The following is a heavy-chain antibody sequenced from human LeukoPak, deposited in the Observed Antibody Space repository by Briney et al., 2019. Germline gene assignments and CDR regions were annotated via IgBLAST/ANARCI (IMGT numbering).Heavy chain of an antibody. Sequence: ASVKVSCKASGYTFTGYYMHWVRQAPGQGLEWMGWINPNSGGTNYAQKFQGRVTMTRDTSISTAYMELSRLRSDDTAVYYCARAAQDLHYYYYYYMDVWGKGPRSPSP. CDR2: INPNSGGT. D-gene: IGHD6-6*01. CDR1: GYTFTGYY. J-gene: IGHJ6*03. V-gene: IGHV1-2*02. CDR3: ARAAQDLHYYYYYYMDV.